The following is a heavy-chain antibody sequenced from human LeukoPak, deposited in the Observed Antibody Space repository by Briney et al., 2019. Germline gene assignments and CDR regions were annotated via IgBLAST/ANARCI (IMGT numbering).Heavy chain of an antibody. CDR1: GFTFSTYS. CDR3: ARDSPPDI. J-gene: IGHJ3*02. V-gene: IGHV3-48*01. CDR2: ISSSSSTI. Sequence: SGGSLRLSCAASGFTFSTYSMNWVRHAPRKGLEWVSYISSSSSTIYYADSAKGRFTISRDNAKNSLYLRMNSLRAEDTAVYYCARDSPPDIWGQGTMVTVSS.